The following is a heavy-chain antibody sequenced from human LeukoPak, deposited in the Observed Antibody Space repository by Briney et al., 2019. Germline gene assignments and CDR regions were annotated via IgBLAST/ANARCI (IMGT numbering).Heavy chain of an antibody. V-gene: IGHV3-30*03. CDR1: GYTFNNYG. J-gene: IGHJ4*02. CDR2: ISYDGSNK. Sequence: GRSLRLSCAASGYTFNNYGMHWVRQAPGKGLEWVAVISYDGSNKYYADSVKGRFTISRDNSKNTLYLQMNSLRAEDTAVYYCARDFPPLDYWGQGTLVTVSS. CDR3: ARDFPPLDY.